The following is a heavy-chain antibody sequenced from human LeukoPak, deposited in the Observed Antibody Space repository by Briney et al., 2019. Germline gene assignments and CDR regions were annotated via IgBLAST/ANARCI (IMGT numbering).Heavy chain of an antibody. D-gene: IGHD1-26*01. V-gene: IGHV3-30*02. CDR1: GFTFSTYG. J-gene: IGHJ4*02. CDR2: IRSDGSNK. CDR3: AKDLHPMVGAKTFDC. Sequence: GGSLRLSCAASGFTFSTYGMHRVRQAPGKGLDWVAFIRSDGSNKYYADSVKGRFTISRDTSKNTLFVEINSLRAEDTAVYYCAKDLHPMVGAKTFDCWGQGTLVTVSS.